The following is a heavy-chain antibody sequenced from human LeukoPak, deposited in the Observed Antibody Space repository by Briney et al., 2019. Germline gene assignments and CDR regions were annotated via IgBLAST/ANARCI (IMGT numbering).Heavy chain of an antibody. CDR2: ISGTGGTT. Sequence: GGSLRLSCAAAGFTFSNYAMTWVRQAPGKGLERVSGISGTGGTTYYADSVKGRFTISRDNSKNRLYLQMNSLRAEDTAVYYCAKVQDGSGSYYPNFDYWGQGTLVTVSS. J-gene: IGHJ4*02. CDR1: GFTFSNYA. D-gene: IGHD3-10*01. V-gene: IGHV3-23*01. CDR3: AKVQDGSGSYYPNFDY.